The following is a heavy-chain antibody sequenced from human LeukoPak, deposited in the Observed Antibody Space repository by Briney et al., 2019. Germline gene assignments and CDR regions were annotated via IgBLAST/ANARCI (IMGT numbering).Heavy chain of an antibody. CDR1: GFTFSSFG. J-gene: IGHJ6*03. V-gene: IGHV3-30*02. CDR3: AKGSSGIIAGGHDYYMDV. Sequence: GGSLRLSCAASGFTFSSFGMNWVRQAPGKGLEWVTFIRYDGIAIQYADSVKGRFTISRDNSKNALYLQMISLRPEDTAVYFCAKGSSGIIAGGHDYYMDVWGKGTTVTISS. D-gene: IGHD6-13*01. CDR2: IRYDGIAI.